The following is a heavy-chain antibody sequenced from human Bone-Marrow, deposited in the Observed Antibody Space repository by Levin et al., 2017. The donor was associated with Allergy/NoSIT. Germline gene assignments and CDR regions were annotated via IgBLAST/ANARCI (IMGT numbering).Heavy chain of an antibody. J-gene: IGHJ6*02. CDR3: ARGRVSPRYYYYYGMDV. Sequence: SVKVSCKASGGTFSSYAISWVRQAPGQGLEWMGRIIPILGIANYAQKFQGRVTITADKSTSTAYMELSSLRSEDTAVYYCARGRVSPRYYYYYGMDVWGQGTTVTVSS. V-gene: IGHV1-69*04. CDR1: GGTFSSYA. D-gene: IGHD1-14*01. CDR2: IIPILGIA.